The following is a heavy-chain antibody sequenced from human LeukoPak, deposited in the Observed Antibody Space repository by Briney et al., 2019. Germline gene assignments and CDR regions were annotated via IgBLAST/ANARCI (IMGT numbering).Heavy chain of an antibody. Sequence: GGSLRLSCAASGFTFSSYAMSWVRQAPGKGLEWVSALRGSGGSTYYADSVKGRFTISSDNSKNTLYLQMNSLRGEDTAVYYCAKDPTLEWLDRFFDYWGQGTLVTVSS. V-gene: IGHV3-23*01. CDR2: LRGSGGST. CDR1: GFTFSSYA. J-gene: IGHJ4*02. CDR3: AKDPTLEWLDRFFDY. D-gene: IGHD3-3*01.